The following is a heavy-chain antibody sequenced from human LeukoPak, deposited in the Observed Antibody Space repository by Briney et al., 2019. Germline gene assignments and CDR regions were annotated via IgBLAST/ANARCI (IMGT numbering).Heavy chain of an antibody. CDR1: GYSISSGYY. Sequence: SETLSLTCTVSGYSISSGYYWGWIRQPPGKGLEWIGSIYHSGSTYYNPSLKSRVTISVDTSKNQFSLKLSPVTAADTAVYYCARVPQLLWFGELGEENWFDPWGQGTLVTVSS. J-gene: IGHJ5*02. D-gene: IGHD3-10*01. V-gene: IGHV4-38-2*02. CDR2: IYHSGST. CDR3: ARVPQLLWFGELGEENWFDP.